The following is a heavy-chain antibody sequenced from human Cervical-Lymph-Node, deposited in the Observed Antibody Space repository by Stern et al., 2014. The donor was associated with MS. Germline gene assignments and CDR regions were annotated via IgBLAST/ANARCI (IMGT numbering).Heavy chain of an antibody. CDR1: GFTILGYS. D-gene: IGHD4/OR15-4a*01. CDR2: SKSCSNYI. Sequence: EVQLLESGGGLVKPGGSLRLSCVASGFTILGYSLNWVRQAPGKGLAWVASSKSCSNYIDFADSWKGRFTISRDNDRNSLYLQMNSLRADDTAVYYCARVRYRYGAYDFWGQGTPVTVSS. V-gene: IGHV3-21*01. J-gene: IGHJ4*02. CDR3: ARVRYRYGAYDF.